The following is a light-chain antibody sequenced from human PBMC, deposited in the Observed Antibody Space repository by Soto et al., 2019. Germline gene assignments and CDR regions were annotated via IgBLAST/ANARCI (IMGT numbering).Light chain of an antibody. CDR3: SSYTSNSTLV. CDR1: SSDVGGYSY. V-gene: IGLV2-14*01. J-gene: IGLJ3*02. Sequence: QSALTQPASVSGSPGQSITISCTGTSSDVGGYSYVSWYQQHPGKAPKLMIYEVSNRPSGVSNRFSGSNSGNTASLTISGLQAEDEADYFCSSYTSNSTLVFGGGTKLTVL. CDR2: EVS.